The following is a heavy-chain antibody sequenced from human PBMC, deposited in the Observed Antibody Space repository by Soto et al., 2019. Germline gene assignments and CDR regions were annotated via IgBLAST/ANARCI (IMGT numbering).Heavy chain of an antibody. CDR3: VRATYYDFWSGYPPLNH. D-gene: IGHD3-3*01. CDR1: GFSLSTSGVG. J-gene: IGHJ4*02. Sequence: QITLKESGPTLVKPTQTLTLSCTFSGFSLSTSGVGVGWIRQPPGRALEWLALIYWHDDKRYSPSLKSRLTITQDTSKSQVVLTMTTMDPVDTGTYYCVRATYYDFWSGYPPLNHWGQGTLVTVSS. CDR2: IYWHDDK. V-gene: IGHV2-5*04.